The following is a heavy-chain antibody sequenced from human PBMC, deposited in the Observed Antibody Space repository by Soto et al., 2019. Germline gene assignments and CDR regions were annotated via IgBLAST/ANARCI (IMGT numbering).Heavy chain of an antibody. J-gene: IGHJ6*02. V-gene: IGHV3-23*01. CDR1: GLRFSSYV. D-gene: IGHD3-3*01. CDR2: ISGSGGNT. Sequence: GGSLRLSCAACGLRFSSYVMSWVRKAQGKGLEWVSAISGSGGNTYYADSVKGRFTIPRDNSKNTLYLQMNSLRAEDTAVYYCARAEATGVTKRGNYGLDVWGQGTTVTVSS. CDR3: ARAEATGVTKRGNYGLDV.